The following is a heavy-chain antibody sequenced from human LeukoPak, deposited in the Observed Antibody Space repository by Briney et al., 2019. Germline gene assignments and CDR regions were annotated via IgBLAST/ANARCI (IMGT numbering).Heavy chain of an antibody. CDR3: ARGPVGGTTYNDGDAFDI. CDR1: GGSISRYY. CDR2: IYYSGST. D-gene: IGHD1-7*01. V-gene: IGHV4-59*01. Sequence: SETLSLTCTVSGGSISRYYWSWIRQPPGNGLEWIGYIYYSGSTNYNPSLKSRVTISVDTSKHQFSLKLSSVTAADTAVYYCARGPVGGTTYNDGDAFDIWGQGTMVTVSS. J-gene: IGHJ3*02.